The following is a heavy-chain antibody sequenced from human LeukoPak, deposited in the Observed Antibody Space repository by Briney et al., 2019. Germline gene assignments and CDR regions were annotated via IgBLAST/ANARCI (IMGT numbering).Heavy chain of an antibody. CDR2: ISHDGSDK. D-gene: IGHD4-17*01. CDR3: AREGVQTTVDAFDI. V-gene: IGHV3-30*04. J-gene: IGHJ3*02. Sequence: GGSLRLSCAASEFTLKIYPMHWVRLAPGKGLEWLSVISHDGSDKNNADSVKGRFIISRDNSKNTIYLQLNSLRPEDTAMYYCAREGVQTTVDAFDIWGLGTMVIVSS. CDR1: EFTLKIYP.